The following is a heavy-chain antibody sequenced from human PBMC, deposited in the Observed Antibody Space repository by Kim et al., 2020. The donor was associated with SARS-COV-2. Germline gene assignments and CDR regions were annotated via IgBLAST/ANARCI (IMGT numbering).Heavy chain of an antibody. CDR3: AKSPGSGWYHQALGAFDI. J-gene: IGHJ3*02. CDR1: GFTFSSYA. Sequence: GGSLRLSCAASGFTFSSYAMSWVRQAPGKGLEWVSVIYSDGSSTYYADSVKGRFTISRDNSKNTLYLQMNSLRAEVTAVYYCAKSPGSGWYHQALGAFDIWGQGTMVTVSS. V-gene: IGHV3-23*03. D-gene: IGHD6-19*01. CDR2: IYSDGSST.